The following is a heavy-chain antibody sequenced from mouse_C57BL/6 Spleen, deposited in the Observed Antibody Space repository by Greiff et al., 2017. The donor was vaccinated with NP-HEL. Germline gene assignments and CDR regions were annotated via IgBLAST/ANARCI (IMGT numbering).Heavy chain of an antibody. CDR3: ARRSYGSSYGYYFDY. CDR2: IYPGDGDT. Sequence: VQLQQSGAELVKPGASVKISCKASGYAFSSYWMNWVKQRPGKGLEWIGQIYPGDGDTNYNGKFKGKATLTADKSSSTAYMQLSSLTSEDSAVYFCARRSYGSSYGYYFDYWGQGTTLTVSS. J-gene: IGHJ2*01. V-gene: IGHV1-80*01. D-gene: IGHD1-1*01. CDR1: GYAFSSYW.